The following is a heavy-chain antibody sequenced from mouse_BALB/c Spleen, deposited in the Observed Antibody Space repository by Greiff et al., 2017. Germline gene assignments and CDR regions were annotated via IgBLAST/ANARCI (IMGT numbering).Heavy chain of an antibody. CDR1: GYTFTSYW. Sequence: QVQLQQSGAELAKPGASVKMSCKASGYTFTSYWMHWVKQRPGQGLEWIGYINPSTGYTEYNQKFKDKATLTADKSSSTAYMQLSSLTSEDSAVYYCAREGGLLHAMDYWGQGTSVTVSS. V-gene: IGHV1-7*01. CDR2: INPSTGYT. CDR3: AREGGLLHAMDY. J-gene: IGHJ4*01. D-gene: IGHD1-1*01.